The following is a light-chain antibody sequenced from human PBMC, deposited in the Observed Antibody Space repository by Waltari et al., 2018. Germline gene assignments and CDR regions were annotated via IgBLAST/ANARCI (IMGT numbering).Light chain of an antibody. J-gene: IGKJ1*01. V-gene: IGKV3-15*01. CDR1: QSVSSN. CDR2: RAS. CDR3: QQYDDWPKT. Sequence: EVVMTQSPATLSVSPGERVTLSCRASQSVSSNLAWFQQKPGQAPRRLIYRASTRATGIPDRFSGSGSGTEFTLTISSLQSEDFAVYYCQQYDDWPKTFGQGTKVEIK.